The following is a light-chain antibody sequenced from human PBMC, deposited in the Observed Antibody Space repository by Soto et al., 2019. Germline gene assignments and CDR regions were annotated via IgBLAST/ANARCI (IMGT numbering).Light chain of an antibody. J-gene: IGKJ4*01. CDR2: GAS. V-gene: IGKV3-15*01. CDR3: QQYNNWPPGNT. Sequence: EIVMTQSPATLSVSPGERATLSCRASQSVSSNLAWYQQKPGQAPRLLIYGASTRATGIPARFSGSGSGTEFTLPISSLQSEDFAVYYCQQYNNWPPGNTFGGGTKVEIK. CDR1: QSVSSN.